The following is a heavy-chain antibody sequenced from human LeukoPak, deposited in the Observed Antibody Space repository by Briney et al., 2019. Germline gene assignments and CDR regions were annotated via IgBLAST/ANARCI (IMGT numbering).Heavy chain of an antibody. Sequence: PGGSLRLSCVVSGFTLSRYWMSGVRQAPGQGLEWAANIKQDGSEKYYVDSVKGRFTISRDNVKNSLYLQMNSLRAEDTAVYYCAREGGSYLGYYYYMDVWGKGTTVTVSS. J-gene: IGHJ6*03. CDR1: GFTLSRYW. D-gene: IGHD1-26*01. CDR2: IKQDGSEK. CDR3: AREGGSYLGYYYYMDV. V-gene: IGHV3-7*01.